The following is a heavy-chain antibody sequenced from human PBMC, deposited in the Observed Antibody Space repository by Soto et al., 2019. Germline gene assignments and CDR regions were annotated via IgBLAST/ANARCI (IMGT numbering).Heavy chain of an antibody. CDR2: INPSGGST. Sequence: ASVKVSCKASGYTFTSYYMHWVRQAPGQGLEWMGIINPSGGSTSYAQKFQGRVTMTRDTSTSTVYMELSSLRSEDTAVYYCAREVIAVAGPIRGYFDYWGQGTLDTVSS. D-gene: IGHD6-19*01. V-gene: IGHV1-46*01. CDR1: GYTFTSYY. J-gene: IGHJ4*02. CDR3: AREVIAVAGPIRGYFDY.